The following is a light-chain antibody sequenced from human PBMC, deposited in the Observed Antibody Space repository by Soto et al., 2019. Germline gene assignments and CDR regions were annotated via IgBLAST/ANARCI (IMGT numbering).Light chain of an antibody. CDR1: SSDVGGYNS. CDR2: DVS. Sequence: QCVLTQPASVSGSAGQGIAISCTGTSSDVGGYNSASWYQQHPGKAPKLLIYDVSNRPSGVSNRFSGSKSGNTASLTISGLQAEDEADYYCSSYSTGGSYVFGTGTKVTVL. CDR3: SSYSTGGSYV. V-gene: IGLV2-14*03. J-gene: IGLJ1*01.